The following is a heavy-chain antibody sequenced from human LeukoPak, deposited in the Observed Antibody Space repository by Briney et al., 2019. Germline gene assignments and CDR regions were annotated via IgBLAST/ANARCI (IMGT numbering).Heavy chain of an antibody. Sequence: EAGGSLRLSCAASGFTFSSYGMHWVRQSPGRGLEWVSFISFDGSNEFYADSLKGRFTISRDNSKDTLYLQMDSLRTEDTALYLGSYRYYYYYGIDVWGQGTTVTVSS. V-gene: IGHV3-30*03. D-gene: IGHD3-16*02. J-gene: IGHJ6*02. CDR1: GFTFSSYG. CDR3: SYRYYYYYGIDV. CDR2: ISFDGSNE.